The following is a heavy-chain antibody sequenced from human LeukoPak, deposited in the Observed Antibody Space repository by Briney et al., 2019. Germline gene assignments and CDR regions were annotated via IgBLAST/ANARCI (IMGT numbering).Heavy chain of an antibody. D-gene: IGHD6-13*01. J-gene: IGHJ6*02. CDR2: MSGSGDST. V-gene: IGHV3-23*01. CDR3: AKAASSSWPSYYYGMDV. CDR1: GFTFSSYP. Sequence: GGSLRLSCAASGFTFSSYPMSWVRQAPGKGLEWVSAMSGSGDSTNYAGSVKGRFTISRDNSKNTLYLQMNSLRGEDTAVYYCAKAASSSWPSYYYGMDVWGQGTTVAVSS.